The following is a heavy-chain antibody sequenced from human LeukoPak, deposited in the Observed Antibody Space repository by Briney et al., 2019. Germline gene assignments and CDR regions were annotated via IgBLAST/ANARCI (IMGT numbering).Heavy chain of an antibody. CDR1: GFSFSGYA. J-gene: IGHJ4*02. V-gene: IGHV3-23*01. D-gene: IGHD5-24*01. Sequence: GGSLTLSCAASGFSFSGYALSWVRQAPGEGLEWVSSIIAGAGNTYYADSVKGRFTISRNISKNTLYLEMNSLRAEDTAVYYCAKSGYNRFDYWGQGTLVTVSS. CDR3: AKSGYNRFDY. CDR2: IIAGAGNT.